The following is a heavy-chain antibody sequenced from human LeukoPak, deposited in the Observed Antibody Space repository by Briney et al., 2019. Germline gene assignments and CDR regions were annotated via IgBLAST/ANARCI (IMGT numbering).Heavy chain of an antibody. D-gene: IGHD1-1*01. Sequence: GGSLRLSCAASGFTFSSFDMHWVRQPTGQGLEWVSTIGTASDTYYPGSVEGRFTLSRDNAKNSLYLQMNSLTAGDTAVYYCARGPPRGKYYYMDVWGNGTTVTVSS. CDR2: IGTASDT. J-gene: IGHJ6*03. CDR1: GFTFSSFD. V-gene: IGHV3-13*01. CDR3: ARGPPRGKYYYMDV.